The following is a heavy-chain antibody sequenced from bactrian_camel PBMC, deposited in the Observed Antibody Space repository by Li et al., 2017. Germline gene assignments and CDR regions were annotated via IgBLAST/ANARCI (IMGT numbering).Heavy chain of an antibody. J-gene: IGHJ6*01. D-gene: IGHD6*01. V-gene: IGHV3S55*01. CDR3: AARPRHVCYSDSWSIYGRSGY. CDR1: GPTICGYD. Sequence: HVQLVESGGDLLQPRGSLTLSCVVSGPTICGYDISWHRQPPGMVREFAAVMYTGGDTFVADSVKDRFTISRDNAKNTLFLQMNSLKPDDTAIYYCAARPRHVCYSDSWSIYGRSGYWGQGTQVTVS. CDR2: MYTGGDT.